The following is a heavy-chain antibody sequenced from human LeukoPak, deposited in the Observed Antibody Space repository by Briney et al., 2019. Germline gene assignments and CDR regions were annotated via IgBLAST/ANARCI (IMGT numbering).Heavy chain of an antibody. J-gene: IGHJ6*03. D-gene: IGHD5-18*01. CDR3: ASGPRGYSYGYYYYYMDV. Sequence: SETLSLTCTVSGGPICIYYWSCIRHPPGEGLEWIGYIYYSGSSNYNPSLKSRVTISVDTSKNQFSLKLSSVTAADTAVYYCASGPRGYSYGYYYYYMDVWGEGTTVTVSS. CDR1: GGPICIYY. V-gene: IGHV4-59*01. CDR2: IYYSGSS.